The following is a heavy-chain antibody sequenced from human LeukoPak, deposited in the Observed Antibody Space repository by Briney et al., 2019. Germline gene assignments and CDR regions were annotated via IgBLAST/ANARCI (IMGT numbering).Heavy chain of an antibody. CDR3: VRVGYCSSSSCSSLDV. Sequence: GASVKVSCKTSGYSFTSYYIHWVRQAPGQGLEWMGKINPSGGSASNAQKFQGRVTMTRDTSTRTVYTELSSLRSEETAVYYCVRVGYCSSSSCSSLDVWGQGITVTVSS. V-gene: IGHV1-46*01. CDR1: GYSFTSYY. CDR2: INPSGGSA. D-gene: IGHD2-2*03. J-gene: IGHJ6*02.